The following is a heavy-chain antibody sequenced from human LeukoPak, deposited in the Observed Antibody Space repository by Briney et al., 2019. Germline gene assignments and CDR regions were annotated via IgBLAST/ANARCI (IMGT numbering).Heavy chain of an antibody. D-gene: IGHD3-10*01. CDR3: ARANGGGLDY. V-gene: IGHV1-8*01. CDR1: GYTFTSYD. J-gene: IGHJ4*02. Sequence: ASVKVSCKASGYTFTSYDINWVRQATGQGLEWMGWMNPNSGNTGYAQKIQGRVTMTRDTATGTVYLELSSLRSEDTAVYWCARANGGGLDYWGQGTLITVSS. CDR2: MNPNSGNT.